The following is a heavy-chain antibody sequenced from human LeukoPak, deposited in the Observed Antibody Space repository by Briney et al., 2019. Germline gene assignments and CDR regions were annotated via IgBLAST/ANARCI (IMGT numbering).Heavy chain of an antibody. V-gene: IGHV3-74*01. J-gene: IGHJ4*02. CDR1: GFTFSSYW. CDR2: INSDGRST. CDR3: LRVLGTVTTMYYFDP. Sequence: GGSLRLSSAASGFTFSSYWMHWVRQVPGKGLVWVSRINSDGRSTSYADSVKGRFTISRDNAKNTVYLQMNSLGAEDTAIYFCLRVLGTVTTMYYFDPWGQGTLVTVSS. D-gene: IGHD4-11*01.